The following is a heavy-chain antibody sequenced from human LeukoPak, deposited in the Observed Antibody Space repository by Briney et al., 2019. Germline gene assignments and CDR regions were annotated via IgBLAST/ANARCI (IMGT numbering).Heavy chain of an antibody. CDR2: INHSGST. Sequence: KPSETLSLTCTVSGGSISSSSYYWGWIRQPPGKGLEWIGEINHSGSTNYNPSLKSRVTISVDTSKNQFSLKLSSVIAADTAVYYCARAPTRFPGSYTHYYYMDVWGKGTAVTISS. CDR3: ARAPTRFPGSYTHYYYMDV. D-gene: IGHD1-26*01. CDR1: GGSISSSSYY. V-gene: IGHV4-39*07. J-gene: IGHJ6*03.